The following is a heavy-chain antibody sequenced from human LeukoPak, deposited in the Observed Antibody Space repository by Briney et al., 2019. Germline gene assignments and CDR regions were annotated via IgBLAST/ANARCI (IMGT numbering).Heavy chain of an antibody. V-gene: IGHV1-3*01. CDR1: GYTFTSYA. Sequence: GASVKVSCKASGYTFTSYAMHWVRQAPGQRLEWMGWINAGNGNTKYSQKFQGRVTITRDTSASTAYVELSSLRSEDTAVYYCARAGIAVGIDYWGQGTLVTVSS. CDR3: ARAGIAVGIDY. CDR2: INAGNGNT. J-gene: IGHJ4*02. D-gene: IGHD6-19*01.